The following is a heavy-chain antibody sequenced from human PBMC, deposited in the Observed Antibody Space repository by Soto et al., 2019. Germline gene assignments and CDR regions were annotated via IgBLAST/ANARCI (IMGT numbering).Heavy chain of an antibody. V-gene: IGHV3-30*18. CDR1: GFAFSTYV. Sequence: QVQLVESGGGVVQPGRSLRLSCAASGFAFSTYVMHWVRQSPGKGLEWVALISFDGSNKYYADSVKGRFTLSRDNSKNTLYLHMNSLRGEDTAMYYCAKVDSNSCYTGCLSGFDSWGQGALVTVSS. J-gene: IGHJ4*02. D-gene: IGHD6-13*01. CDR3: AKVDSNSCYTGCLSGFDS. CDR2: ISFDGSNK.